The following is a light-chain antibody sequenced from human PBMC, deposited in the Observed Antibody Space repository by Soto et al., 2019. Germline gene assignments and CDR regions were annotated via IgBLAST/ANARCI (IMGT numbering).Light chain of an antibody. CDR1: QSVSSN. J-gene: IGKJ1*01. Sequence: EIVLTQSPGTLSLSPGERATLSCRASQSVSSNLAWYQQKPGQAPRLLIYGASTRATGIPARFSGSGSGTEFTLTISSLQPDDFATYYCQQYKSYPWTFGQGTKVDIK. V-gene: IGKV3-15*01. CDR3: QQYKSYPWT. CDR2: GAS.